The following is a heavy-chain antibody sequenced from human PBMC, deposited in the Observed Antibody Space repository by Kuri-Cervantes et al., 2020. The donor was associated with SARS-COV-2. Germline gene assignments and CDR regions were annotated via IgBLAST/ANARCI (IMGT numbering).Heavy chain of an antibody. Sequence: SGPTLVKPTQTLTLTCTFSGFSLSTSGMCVSWIRQPPGKGLEWIGYIYYSGSTDYNPSLKSRVTISVDTSKNQFSLKLSSVTAADTAVYYCARDRWGYENWGQGTLVTVSS. CDR1: GFSLSTSGMC. CDR2: IYYSGST. V-gene: IGHV4-61*08. J-gene: IGHJ4*02. CDR3: ARDRWGYEN. D-gene: IGHD5-12*01.